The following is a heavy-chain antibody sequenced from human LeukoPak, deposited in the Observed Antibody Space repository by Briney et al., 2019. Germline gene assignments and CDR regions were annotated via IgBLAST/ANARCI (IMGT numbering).Heavy chain of an antibody. D-gene: IGHD4-17*01. V-gene: IGHV1-2*02. J-gene: IGHJ4*02. CDR2: VNPNDGGT. CDR3: ARDDYGDLQYFED. CDR1: GYICTDFF. Sequence: GASVKVSCKASGYICTDFFLHWVRQAPGQGLEWMGLVNPNDGGTIYAQNFQGRVTLTRDTSISTAYMELSRLRSDDTAVYYCARDDYGDLQYFEDWGQGTLVTVSS.